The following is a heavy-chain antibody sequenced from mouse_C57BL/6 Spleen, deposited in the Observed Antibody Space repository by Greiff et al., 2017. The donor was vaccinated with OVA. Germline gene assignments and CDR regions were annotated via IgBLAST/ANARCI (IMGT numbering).Heavy chain of an antibody. Sequence: DVMLVESGGGLVKPGGSLKLSCAASGFTFSDYGMHWVRQAPEKGLEWVAYISSGSSTIYYADTVKGRFTISRDNAKNTLFLQMTSLRSEDTAMYYCARNYGSSIFAYWGQGTLVTVSA. J-gene: IGHJ3*01. D-gene: IGHD1-1*01. CDR3: ARNYGSSIFAY. V-gene: IGHV5-17*01. CDR2: ISSGSSTI. CDR1: GFTFSDYG.